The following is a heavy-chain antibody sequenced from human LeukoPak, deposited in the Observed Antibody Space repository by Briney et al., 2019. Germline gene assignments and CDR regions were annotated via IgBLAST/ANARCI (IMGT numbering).Heavy chain of an antibody. J-gene: IGHJ4*02. D-gene: IGHD6-13*01. CDR3: ARDPGAAAQFDY. CDR2: ISHRGST. Sequence: PSETLSLTCAVYGESFNGYYWSWIRQPPGKGLEWIGEISHRGSTNYNPSLKSRVTISIDTSKNQFSLKLSSVTAADTAVYYCARDPGAAAQFDYWGQGTLVTVSS. CDR1: GESFNGYY. V-gene: IGHV4-34*01.